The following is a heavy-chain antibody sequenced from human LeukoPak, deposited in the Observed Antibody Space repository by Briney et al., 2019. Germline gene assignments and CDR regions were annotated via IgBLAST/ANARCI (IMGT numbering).Heavy chain of an antibody. CDR1: GFTFSNNW. CDR3: AREYCSSTSCYVWYAFDI. Sequence: EGSLRLSCAASGFTFSNNWMTWVRQAPGKGLEWVANIKQDGSEKYYVDSVKGRFTISRDNAKNSLYLQMNSLRAEDTAVYYCAREYCSSTSCYVWYAFDIWGQGTMVTVSS. V-gene: IGHV3-7*01. D-gene: IGHD2-2*01. CDR2: IKQDGSEK. J-gene: IGHJ3*02.